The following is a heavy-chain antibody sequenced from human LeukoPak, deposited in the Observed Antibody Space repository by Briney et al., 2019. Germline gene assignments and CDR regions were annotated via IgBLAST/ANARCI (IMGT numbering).Heavy chain of an antibody. V-gene: IGHV1-2*02. J-gene: IGHJ5*02. D-gene: IGHD1-1*01. Sequence: ASVKVSCKASGYTFTGYYIHWVRQAPGQGLEWMGWINPNSGGTNYAQKFQGRVTLTRDTSISTAYMELSRLRSDDTAVYYCARDLLQLERPESPWGQGTLVTVSS. CDR1: GYTFTGYY. CDR3: ARDLLQLERPESP. CDR2: INPNSGGT.